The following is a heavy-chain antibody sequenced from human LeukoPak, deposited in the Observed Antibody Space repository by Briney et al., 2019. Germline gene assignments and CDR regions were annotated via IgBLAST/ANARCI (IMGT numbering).Heavy chain of an antibody. J-gene: IGHJ4*02. CDR3: AKAHCSSTSCSRADN. Sequence: GGSLRLSCAASGFTFSSYSMNWVRQAPGKGLEWVSSISSSSSYIYYADSVKGRVTISRVQSTNTVYLQMNSLRADDTAVYYCAKAHCSSTSCSRADNWGQGTLVTVSS. CDR1: GFTFSSYS. V-gene: IGHV3-21*04. CDR2: ISSSSSYI. D-gene: IGHD2-2*01.